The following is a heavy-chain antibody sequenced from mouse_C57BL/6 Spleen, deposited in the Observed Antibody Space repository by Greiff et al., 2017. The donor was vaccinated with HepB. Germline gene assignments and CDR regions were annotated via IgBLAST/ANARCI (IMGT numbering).Heavy chain of an antibody. CDR1: GYTFTSYW. CDR2: IDPSDSYT. D-gene: IGHD3-2*02. Sequence: VQLQQSGAELVMPGASVKLSCKASGYTFTSYWMHWVKQRPGQGLEWIGEIDPSDSYTNYNQKFKGKSTLTVDKSSSTAYMQLSSLTSEDSAVYYCARSGWAYFDYWGQSTTLTVSS. J-gene: IGHJ2*01. CDR3: ARSGWAYFDY. V-gene: IGHV1-69*01.